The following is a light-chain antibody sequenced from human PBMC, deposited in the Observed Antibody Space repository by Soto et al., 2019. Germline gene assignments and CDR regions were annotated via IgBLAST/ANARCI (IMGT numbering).Light chain of an antibody. CDR3: SSYAGTSLIV. V-gene: IGLV2-11*01. CDR1: SSDVGAYIY. Sequence: QSALTQPRSVSGSPGQSVTISCTGTSSDVGAYIYVSWYQVHPGKVPKLLSYDVSKRPSGVPDRFSGSKSGNTASLTISGLQAEDEADYYCSSYAGTSLIVFGIGTKLTVL. J-gene: IGLJ1*01. CDR2: DVS.